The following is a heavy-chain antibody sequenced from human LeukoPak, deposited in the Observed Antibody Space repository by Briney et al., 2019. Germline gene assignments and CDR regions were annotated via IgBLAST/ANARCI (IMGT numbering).Heavy chain of an antibody. V-gene: IGHV3-23*01. J-gene: IGHJ4*02. D-gene: IGHD3-3*01. CDR1: GFTFSSYV. CDR2: IGASGSST. Sequence: GGSLRLSCAASGFTFSSYVMNWVRLAPGKGLEWVSTIGASGSSTNYADSVKGRFTISRDNSKNTLYLQMNSLRAEDTSIYYCASRGWDAYTIHHFDYWGQGTLVTVSS. CDR3: ASRGWDAYTIHHFDY.